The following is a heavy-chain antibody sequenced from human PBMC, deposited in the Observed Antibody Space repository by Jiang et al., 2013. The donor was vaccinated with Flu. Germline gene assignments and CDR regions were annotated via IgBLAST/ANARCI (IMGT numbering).Heavy chain of an antibody. CDR1: GYTFTSYA. Sequence: GAEVKKPGASVKVSCKASGYTFTSYAMHWVRQAPGQRLEWMGWINAGNGNTKYSQKFQGRVTITRDTSASTAYMELSSLRSEDTAVYYCARGPAYDSSGYYYFDYWGQGTLVTVSS. D-gene: IGHD3-22*01. J-gene: IGHJ4*02. CDR3: ARGPAYDSSGYYYFDY. CDR2: INAGNGNT. V-gene: IGHV1-3*01.